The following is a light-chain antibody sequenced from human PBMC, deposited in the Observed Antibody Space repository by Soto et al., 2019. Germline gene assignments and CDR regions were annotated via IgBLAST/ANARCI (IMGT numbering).Light chain of an antibody. Sequence: SYELTQPPSVSVAPGKTARITCGGNNIGSKSVHWYQQKPGQAPVMVIYYESDRPSGIPERFSGSNSGNTATLTIGRVEAGDEADYYCQVWDSSSDHVVFGGGTKLTVL. V-gene: IGLV3-21*04. CDR3: QVWDSSSDHVV. J-gene: IGLJ2*01. CDR1: NIGSKS. CDR2: YES.